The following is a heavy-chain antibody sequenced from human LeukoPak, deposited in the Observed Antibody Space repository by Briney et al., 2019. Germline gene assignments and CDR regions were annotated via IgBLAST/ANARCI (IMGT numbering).Heavy chain of an antibody. J-gene: IGHJ4*02. CDR3: ARDPSGPLYYYDSSGYGYFDY. Sequence: PSETLSLTCTVPGGSVSSGSYYWSWIRQPPGKGLEWIGYIYYSGSTNYNPSLKSRVTISVDTSKNQFSLKLSSVTAADTAVYYCARDPSGPLYYYDSSGYGYFDYWGQGTLVTVSS. D-gene: IGHD3-22*01. V-gene: IGHV4-61*01. CDR2: IYYSGST. CDR1: GGSVSSGSYY.